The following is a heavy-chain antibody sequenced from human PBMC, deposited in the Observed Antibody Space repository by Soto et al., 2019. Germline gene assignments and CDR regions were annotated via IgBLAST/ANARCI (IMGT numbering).Heavy chain of an antibody. V-gene: IGHV1-3*01. D-gene: IGHD2-15*01. CDR1: GYTFTGYA. J-gene: IGHJ4*02. CDR3: ARQYCSGGSCYTLDY. CDR2: INASGGST. Sequence: ASVKVSCKASGYTFTGYAMHWVRQAPGQRLEWMGMINASGGSTRYAQKFQGRVTMTRDTSASTVYMGLSSLRSEDTAVYYCARQYCSGGSCYTLDYWGQGTLVTVSS.